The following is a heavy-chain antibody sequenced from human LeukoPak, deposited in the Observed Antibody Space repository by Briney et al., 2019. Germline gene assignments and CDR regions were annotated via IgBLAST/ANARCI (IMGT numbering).Heavy chain of an antibody. Sequence: EASVKVSCKASGGTFSSYAISWVRQAPGQGLEWMGGIIPIFGTANYAQKFQGRVTITADESTSTAYMELSSLRSEDTAVYYCARDQNDSGGYYPYWGQGTLVTVSS. V-gene: IGHV1-69*13. J-gene: IGHJ4*02. CDR2: IIPIFGTA. D-gene: IGHD3-22*01. CDR3: ARDQNDSGGYYPY. CDR1: GGTFSSYA.